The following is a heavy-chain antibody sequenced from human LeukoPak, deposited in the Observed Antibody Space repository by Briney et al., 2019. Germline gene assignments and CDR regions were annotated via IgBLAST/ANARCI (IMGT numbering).Heavy chain of an antibody. CDR1: GFTFSSYA. J-gene: IGHJ4*02. D-gene: IGHD1-26*01. V-gene: IGHV3-30-3*01. CDR2: ISYDGSNK. Sequence: PGGSLRLSCAASGFTFSSYALHWVRQAPGKGLEWLAFISYDGSNKYYADSVKGRFTISRDNSKNILYLQMDSLRAEDTAVYYCARDSGSYYFDYWGQGTLVTVSS. CDR3: ARDSGSYYFDY.